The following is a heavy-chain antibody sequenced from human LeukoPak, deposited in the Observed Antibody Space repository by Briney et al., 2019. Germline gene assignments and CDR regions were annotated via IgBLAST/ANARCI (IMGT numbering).Heavy chain of an antibody. D-gene: IGHD3-22*01. CDR3: ARAGDHYHDSSGYFIDY. CDR1: GFPFSTYW. J-gene: IGHJ4*02. CDR2: INTDGSIT. V-gene: IGHV3-74*01. Sequence: GGSLRRSCAASGFPFSTYWMHWVRQAPGKGLEWVSRINTDGSITTYADSVKGRFTISRDNAKNTLYLRMNSLRAEDTAVYYCARAGDHYHDSSGYFIDYLGQGTLVTVSS.